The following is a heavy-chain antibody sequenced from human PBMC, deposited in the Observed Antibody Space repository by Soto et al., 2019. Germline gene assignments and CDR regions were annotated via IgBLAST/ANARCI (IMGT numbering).Heavy chain of an antibody. CDR2: INSDGCVS. J-gene: IGHJ6*03. V-gene: IGHV3-74*01. CDR1: GFTFSNYW. CDR3: ARGDCVGGSCYSLAGSFYYYMDV. D-gene: IGHD2-15*01. Sequence: EVKLVESGGGLVQPGGSLRLSCAASGFTFSNYWMYWVRQAPGQGLVWVSRINSDGCVSSYADSVKGRLTISRDNVKNTLYLQMNSLRVEDTAVYYCARGDCVGGSCYSLAGSFYYYMDVWGKGTTVTVFS.